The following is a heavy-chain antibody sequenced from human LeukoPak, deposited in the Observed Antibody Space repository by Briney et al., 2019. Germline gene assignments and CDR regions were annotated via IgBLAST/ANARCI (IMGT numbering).Heavy chain of an antibody. D-gene: IGHD3-16*01. Sequence: GASVKVSCKSSVGTFSTYPIAWVRQAPGQGLEWMGRIIPILGMANYAQKFQDRVTFTADESTSTAYMDLSSLTSEDTAVYYCAREGFGEWEQLPFVHWGQGTLVSVSS. CDR3: AREGFGEWEQLPFVH. J-gene: IGHJ4*02. CDR2: IIPILGMA. CDR1: VGTFSTYP. V-gene: IGHV1-69*04.